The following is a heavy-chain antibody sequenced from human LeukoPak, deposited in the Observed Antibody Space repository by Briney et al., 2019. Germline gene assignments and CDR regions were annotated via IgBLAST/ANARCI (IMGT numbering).Heavy chain of an antibody. V-gene: IGHV4-59*01. CDR3: ARAPTFDY. CDR1: GGSISSYY. Sequence: PSETLSLTCTVSGGSISSYYWSWIRQPPGKGLEWIGYIYYSGSTNHNPSLKSRVTISVDTSKNQFSLKLSTVTAADTAVYYCARAPTFDYWGQGTLVTVSS. J-gene: IGHJ4*02. CDR2: IYYSGST.